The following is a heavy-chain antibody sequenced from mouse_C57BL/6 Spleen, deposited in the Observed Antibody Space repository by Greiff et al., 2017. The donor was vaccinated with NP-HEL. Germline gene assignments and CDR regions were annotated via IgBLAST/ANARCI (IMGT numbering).Heavy chain of an antibody. CDR2: ISSGSSTI. J-gene: IGHJ2*01. CDR1: GFTFSDYG. Sequence: EVQGVESGGGLVKPGGSLKLSCAASGFTFSDYGMHWVRQAPEKGLEWVAYISSGSSTIYYADTVTGRFTISRDNAKNTLFLQMTRLRSEDTAMYYCARRWLLPFDYWGQGTTLTVSS. CDR3: ARRWLLPFDY. V-gene: IGHV5-17*01. D-gene: IGHD2-3*01.